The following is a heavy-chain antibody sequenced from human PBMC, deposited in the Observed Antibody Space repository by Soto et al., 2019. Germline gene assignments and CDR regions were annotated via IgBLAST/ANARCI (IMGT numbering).Heavy chain of an antibody. Sequence: QVQLVQSGAEVKKPGASVKVSCKASGYTFTSYDINWVRQATGQGLEWMGWMNPNSGNTGYAQKVQGRVTMTRNTSIITAYMELSSLRSEDTAVYYCARGAIRDSSSWSYYYYGMDVWGQGTTVTVSS. V-gene: IGHV1-8*01. CDR3: ARGAIRDSSSWSYYYYGMDV. D-gene: IGHD6-13*01. CDR1: GYTFTSYD. J-gene: IGHJ6*02. CDR2: MNPNSGNT.